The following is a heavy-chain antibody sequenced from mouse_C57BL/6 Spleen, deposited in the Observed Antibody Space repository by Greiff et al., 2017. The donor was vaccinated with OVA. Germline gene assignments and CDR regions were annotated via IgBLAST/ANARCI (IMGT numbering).Heavy chain of an antibody. Sequence: QGQLQQSGAELARPGASVKMSCKASGYTFTSYTMHWVKQRPGQGLEWIGYINPSSGYTKYNQKFKDKATLTADKSSSTAYMQLSSLSSVASAVYYCAREGGGYFDVWGTGTSVTVSS. V-gene: IGHV1-4*01. CDR3: AREGGGYFDV. CDR1: GYTFTSYT. CDR2: INPSSGYT. J-gene: IGHJ1*03.